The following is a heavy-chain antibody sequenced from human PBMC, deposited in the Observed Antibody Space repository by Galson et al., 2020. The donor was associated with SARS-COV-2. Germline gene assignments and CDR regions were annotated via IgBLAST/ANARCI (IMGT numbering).Heavy chain of an antibody. Sequence: GGSLRLSCAASGFTFSSYGMHWVRQAPGKGLEWVAVISYDGSNKYYADSVKGRFTISRDNSKNTLYLQMNSLRAEDTAVYYCAKGVIVVVTAAIDYWGQGTLVTVSS. CDR3: AKGVIVVVTAAIDY. J-gene: IGHJ4*02. CDR2: ISYDGSNK. D-gene: IGHD2-21*02. V-gene: IGHV3-30*18. CDR1: GFTFSSYG.